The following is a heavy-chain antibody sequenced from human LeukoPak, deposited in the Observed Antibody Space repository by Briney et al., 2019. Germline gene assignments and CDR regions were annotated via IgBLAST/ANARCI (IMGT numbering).Heavy chain of an antibody. CDR3: ARGGRYCSGGSCYSAGWFDP. CDR1: GFTLSSYS. Sequence: GSLRLSCAASGFTLSSYSMNWVRQAPGKGLEWVSSISSSSSYIYYADSVKGRFTISRDNAKNSLYLQMNSLRAEDTAVYYCARGGRYCSGGSCYSAGWFDPWGQGTLVTVSS. CDR2: ISSSSSYI. D-gene: IGHD2-15*01. V-gene: IGHV3-21*01. J-gene: IGHJ5*02.